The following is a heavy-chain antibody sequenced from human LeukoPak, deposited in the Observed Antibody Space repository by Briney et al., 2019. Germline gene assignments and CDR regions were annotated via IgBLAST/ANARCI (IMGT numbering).Heavy chain of an antibody. Sequence: SETLSLTCTVSGYSISSGYYWGWIRQPAGKGLEWIGSIYHSGSTYYNPSLKSRVTISVDTSKNQFSLKLSSVTAADTAVYYCARTTSLYWYFDLWGRGTLVTVSS. CDR3: ARTTSLYWYFDL. V-gene: IGHV4-38-2*02. CDR2: IYHSGST. J-gene: IGHJ2*01. CDR1: GYSISSGYY. D-gene: IGHD4-17*01.